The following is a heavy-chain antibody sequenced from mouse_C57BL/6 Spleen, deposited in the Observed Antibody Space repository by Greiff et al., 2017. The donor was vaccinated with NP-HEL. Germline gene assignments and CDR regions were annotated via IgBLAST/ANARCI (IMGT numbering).Heavy chain of an antibody. V-gene: IGHV5-6*01. CDR3: ATDGYYEAY. D-gene: IGHD2-3*01. CDR1: GFTFSSYG. Sequence: EVQGVESGGDLVKPGGSLKLSCAASGFTFSSYGMSWVRQTPDKRLEWVATISSGGSYTYYPDSVKGRFTISRDNAKNTLYLQMSSLKSEDTAMYYCATDGYYEAYWGQGTLVTVSA. CDR2: ISSGGSYT. J-gene: IGHJ3*01.